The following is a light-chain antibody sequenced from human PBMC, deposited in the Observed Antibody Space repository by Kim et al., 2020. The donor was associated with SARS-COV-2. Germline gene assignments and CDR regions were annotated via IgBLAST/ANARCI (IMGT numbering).Light chain of an antibody. J-gene: IGKJ3*01. CDR1: QGINNY. CDR3: QHYLSYPFD. Sequence: ASVRDSVTITCRASQGINNYLAWFQQKPGKAPKSLIYNAVKLHSGVPSRFSGSGSGTEFTLTISSLQPEDFATYLCQHYLSYPFDFGPGTKVDIK. CDR2: NAV. V-gene: IGKV1-16*01.